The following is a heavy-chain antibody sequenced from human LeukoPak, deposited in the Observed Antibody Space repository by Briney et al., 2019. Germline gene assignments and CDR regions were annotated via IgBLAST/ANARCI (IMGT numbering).Heavy chain of an antibody. V-gene: IGHV3-30-3*01. CDR3: ARFFWSGFGPRPGMDV. CDR2: ISYDGSNK. D-gene: IGHD3-3*01. Sequence: GGSLRLSCAASGFTFSSYAMPWVRQAPGKGLEWVAVISYDGSNKYYADSVKGRFTISRDNSKNTLYLQMNSLRAEDTAVYYCARFFWSGFGPRPGMDVWGQGTTVTVSS. CDR1: GFTFSSYA. J-gene: IGHJ6*02.